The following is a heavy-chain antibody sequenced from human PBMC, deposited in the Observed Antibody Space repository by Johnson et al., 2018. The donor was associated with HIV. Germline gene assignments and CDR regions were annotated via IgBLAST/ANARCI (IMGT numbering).Heavy chain of an antibody. CDR3: ARGLTGEQVDI. J-gene: IGHJ3*02. V-gene: IGHV3-66*01. Sequence: VQLVESGGGLVQPGGSLRLSCAASGFTVSSNYMSWVRQAPGKGLEWVSVIYSGGSTSYADSVKGSLTISRDNSKNTLYRQMNSLRAEDTAVYYCARGLTGEQVDIWGQGTMVTVSS. CDR2: IYSGGST. D-gene: IGHD3-16*01. CDR1: GFTVSSNY.